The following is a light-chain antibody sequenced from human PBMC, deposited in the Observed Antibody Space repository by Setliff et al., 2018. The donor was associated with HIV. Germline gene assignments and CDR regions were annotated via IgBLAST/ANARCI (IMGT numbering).Light chain of an antibody. J-gene: IGLJ1*01. CDR2: YDS. CDR3: QVWDSSSGLYV. CDR1: NIGSKS. V-gene: IGLV3-21*04. Sequence: SYELTQPPSVSVAPGKTARITCGGNNIGSKSVPWYQQKPGQAPVLVIYYDSDRPSGIPERFSGSNSGNTATLTITRVEAGEEADYYCQVWDSSSGLYVFGTGTKGTVL.